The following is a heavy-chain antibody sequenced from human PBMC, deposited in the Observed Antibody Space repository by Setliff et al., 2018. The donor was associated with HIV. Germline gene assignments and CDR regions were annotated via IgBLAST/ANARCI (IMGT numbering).Heavy chain of an antibody. J-gene: IGHJ5*01. CDR2: SHNNGNT. V-gene: IGHV4-59*08. CDR3: ARQGSWLDS. Sequence: PSETLSLTCTVSGGSINSYYWSWIRQPPGEGLEWIGYSHNNGNTHYNPSLKSRVTISVDTSKNHVSLRLNSVTAADTAVYYCARQGSWLDSWGQGTLVTVSS. CDR1: GGSINSYY. D-gene: IGHD2-15*01.